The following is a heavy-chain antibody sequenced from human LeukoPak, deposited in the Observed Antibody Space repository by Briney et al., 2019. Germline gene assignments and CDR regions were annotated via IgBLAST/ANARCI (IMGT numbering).Heavy chain of an antibody. D-gene: IGHD3-16*01. CDR3: ARAFTITFGGAYYFDY. J-gene: IGHJ4*02. CDR2: IYYTGST. Sequence: SETLSLTCTVSGDSISSNYWSWIRQPPGKGLEWIGYIYYTGSTNYNPSLKSRVTISVDTSKNQFSLQLSSVTAADTAVYYCARAFTITFGGAYYFDYWGQGTLVTVSS. V-gene: IGHV4-59*01. CDR1: GDSISSNY.